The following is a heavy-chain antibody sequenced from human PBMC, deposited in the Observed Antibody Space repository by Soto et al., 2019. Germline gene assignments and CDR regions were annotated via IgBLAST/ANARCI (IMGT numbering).Heavy chain of an antibody. CDR2: ISYDGSNK. CDR3: ARGYCISTSCYGGRNYGMDV. D-gene: IGHD2-2*01. J-gene: IGHJ6*02. CDR1: GFTFSSYA. Sequence: GESLKISCAASGFTFSSYAMHWVRQAPGKGLEWVAVISYDGSNKYYADSVKGRFTISRDNSKNTLYLQMNSLRAEDTAVYYCARGYCISTSCYGGRNYGMDVWGQGTTVTVSS. V-gene: IGHV3-30*14.